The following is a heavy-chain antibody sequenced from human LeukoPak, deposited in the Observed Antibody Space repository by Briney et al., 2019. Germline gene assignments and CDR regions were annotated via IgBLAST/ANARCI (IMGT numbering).Heavy chain of an antibody. CDR2: ISSSSSYI. CDR3: ARDLVEGSVYYYDTDY. CDR1: GFTFSSYS. Sequence: GGSLRLSCAASGFTFSSYSMNWVRQAPGKGLEWASSISSSSSYIYYADSVKGRFTISRDNAKNSLYLQMNSLKAEDTAVYYRARDLVEGSVYYYDTDYGGQGPLVTVP. J-gene: IGHJ4*02. D-gene: IGHD3-22*01. V-gene: IGHV3-21*01.